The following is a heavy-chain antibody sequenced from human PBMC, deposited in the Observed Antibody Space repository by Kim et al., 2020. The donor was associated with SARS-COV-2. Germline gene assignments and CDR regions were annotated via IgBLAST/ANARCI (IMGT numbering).Heavy chain of an antibody. Sequence: GGSLRLSCAASGFTFSSYWMHWVRQAPGKGLVWVSRINSDGSSTSYADSVKGRFTISRDNAKNTLYLQMNSLRAEDTAVYYCARGGYSYGSDWYFDLWGRGTLVTVSS. CDR1: GFTFSSYW. CDR2: INSDGSST. V-gene: IGHV3-74*01. J-gene: IGHJ2*01. CDR3: ARGGYSYGSDWYFDL. D-gene: IGHD5-18*01.